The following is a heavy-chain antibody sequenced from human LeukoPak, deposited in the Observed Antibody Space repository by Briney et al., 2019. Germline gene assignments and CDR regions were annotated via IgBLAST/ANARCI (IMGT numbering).Heavy chain of an antibody. Sequence: SETLSLTCTVSGGSISSYYWGWIRQPPGKGLEWIGNIYYSGSTYYNPSLKSRVTISVDTSKNQFSLKLSSVTAADTAVYYCARHQYSGTVDYWGQGTLVTVSS. CDR3: ARHQYSGTVDY. J-gene: IGHJ4*02. CDR1: GGSISSYY. V-gene: IGHV4-39*01. D-gene: IGHD6-13*01. CDR2: IYYSGST.